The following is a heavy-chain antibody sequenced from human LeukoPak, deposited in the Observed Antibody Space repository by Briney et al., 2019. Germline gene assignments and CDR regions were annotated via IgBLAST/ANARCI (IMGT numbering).Heavy chain of an antibody. Sequence: ASVKVSCKASGYTFTGYYMHWVRQAPGQGLEWMGWINPNSGGTNYAQKFQGRVTMTRDTSVSTAYMELSRLRSDDTAVYYCARDGDSSGYYLFDYRGQGTLVTVSS. D-gene: IGHD3-22*01. V-gene: IGHV1-2*02. J-gene: IGHJ4*02. CDR3: ARDGDSSGYYLFDY. CDR1: GYTFTGYY. CDR2: INPNSGGT.